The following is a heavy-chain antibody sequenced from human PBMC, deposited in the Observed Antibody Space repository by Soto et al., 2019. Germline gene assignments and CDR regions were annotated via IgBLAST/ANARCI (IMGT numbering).Heavy chain of an antibody. D-gene: IGHD3-10*01. CDR1: GFTFDDYA. Sequence: GGSLRLSCAASGFTFDDYAMHWVRQAPGKGLEWVSGISWNSGSIGYADSVKGRFTISRDNAKNSLYLQMNSLRAEDTALYYCAKDMELRLNYYYGMDVWGQGTTVTVSS. CDR3: AKDMELRLNYYYGMDV. CDR2: ISWNSGSI. J-gene: IGHJ6*02. V-gene: IGHV3-9*01.